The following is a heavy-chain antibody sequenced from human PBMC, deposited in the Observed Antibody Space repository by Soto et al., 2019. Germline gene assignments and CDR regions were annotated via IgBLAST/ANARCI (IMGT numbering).Heavy chain of an antibody. CDR3: ARDVYYYDSSGYPSMDV. J-gene: IGHJ6*02. Sequence: SETLSLTCTVSGASVSSNNYYWTWIRQPPGRGLEWIGYIYSSGAAYYNPSLKSRLTISSDTSKNHFSLKLNSLTAADTSVYYCARDVYYYDSSGYPSMDVWGQGTTVTVSS. V-gene: IGHV4-30-4*08. CDR1: GASVSSNNYY. CDR2: IYSSGAA. D-gene: IGHD3-22*01.